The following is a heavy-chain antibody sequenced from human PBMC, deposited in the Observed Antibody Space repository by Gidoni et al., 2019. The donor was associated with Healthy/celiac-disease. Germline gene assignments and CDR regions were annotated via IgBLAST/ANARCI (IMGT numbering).Heavy chain of an antibody. V-gene: IGHV3-74*01. CDR3: AREGSSSWYYYGMDV. CDR1: GFTFSSYW. J-gene: IGHJ6*02. Sequence: EVQLVESGGGLVQPGGSLRLSCAASGFTFSSYWMHWVRQAPGKGLVWVSRINSDGSSTSYADSVKGRFTISRDNAKNTLYLQMNSLRAEDTAVYYCAREGSSSWYYYGMDVWGQGTTVTVSS. D-gene: IGHD6-13*01. CDR2: INSDGSST.